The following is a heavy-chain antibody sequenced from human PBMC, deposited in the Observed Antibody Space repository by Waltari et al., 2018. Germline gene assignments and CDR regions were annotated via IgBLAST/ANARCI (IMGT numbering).Heavy chain of an antibody. CDR3: ARDRGSK. Sequence: EVQMVESGGDLVQPGGSLRLSCGASGFIFSSYWVSWVRQTPGKGRERMASIKEDGSEKYYVDSVRGRFTISRDNAKNSLYLQMNSLRAEDTAVYYCARDRGSKWGQGTLVTVSS. V-gene: IGHV3-7*01. D-gene: IGHD3-10*01. CDR1: GFIFSSYW. J-gene: IGHJ4*02. CDR2: IKEDGSEK.